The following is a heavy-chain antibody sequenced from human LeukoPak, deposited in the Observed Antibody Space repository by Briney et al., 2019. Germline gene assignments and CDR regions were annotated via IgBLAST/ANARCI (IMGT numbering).Heavy chain of an antibody. J-gene: IGHJ3*02. V-gene: IGHV1-18*04. CDR1: GYTFTSYG. Sequence: ASVKVSCKASGYTFTSYGISWVRQAPGQGLEWMGWISAYKGNTNYALKLQGRVTMTTDTSTSTAYMELRSLRSDDTPVYYCAIYLRGHAFDIWGQGTMVTVSS. CDR2: ISAYKGNT. CDR3: AIYLRGHAFDI.